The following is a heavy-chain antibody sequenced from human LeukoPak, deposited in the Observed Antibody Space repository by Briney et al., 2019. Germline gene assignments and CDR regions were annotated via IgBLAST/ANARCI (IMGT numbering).Heavy chain of an antibody. D-gene: IGHD3-10*01. Sequence: GGSLRPSCAASGFTFRNYVIHWVRQAPGKGLEWVAVTSSDLNVRLYADSVKGRFTISRDNSRSTLYLQMNSLRPEDTAIYYCAREGYYGSGSPPSLYFDYWGQGTLVTVSS. CDR3: AREGYYGSGSPPSLYFDY. J-gene: IGHJ4*02. CDR1: GFTFRNYV. CDR2: TSSDLNVR. V-gene: IGHV3-30-3*01.